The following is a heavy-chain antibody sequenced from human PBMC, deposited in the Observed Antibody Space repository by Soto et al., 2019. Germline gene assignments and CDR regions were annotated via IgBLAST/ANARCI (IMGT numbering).Heavy chain of an antibody. D-gene: IGHD2-21*01. CDR3: ARLAYCGGDCSPVYYDYYRDV. J-gene: IGHJ6*03. Sequence: QVQLVQSGAEVKKPGASVKVSCKASGYTFTSYGISWVRQAPGQGLEWMGWISAYNGNTNYAQKLQGRVTMTTDTSTSTAYMELRSLRSDDTAVYYCARLAYCGGDCSPVYYDYYRDVWGKGTTVTVSS. CDR1: GYTFTSYG. V-gene: IGHV1-18*01. CDR2: ISAYNGNT.